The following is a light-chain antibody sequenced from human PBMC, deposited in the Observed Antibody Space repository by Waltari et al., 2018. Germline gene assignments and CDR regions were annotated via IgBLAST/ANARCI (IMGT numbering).Light chain of an antibody. Sequence: QSVLTQPPSVSGAPGQRVTISCTGSRSNIGAGYDVHWYQQLPGTAPKLLIYDNRSLPSGVPDRFSGSKSGTSASLAITGLQAEDEAAYYCQSFDNSLSGVVFGGGTKLTVL. V-gene: IGLV1-40*01. CDR1: RSNIGAGYD. J-gene: IGLJ2*01. CDR2: DNR. CDR3: QSFDNSLSGVV.